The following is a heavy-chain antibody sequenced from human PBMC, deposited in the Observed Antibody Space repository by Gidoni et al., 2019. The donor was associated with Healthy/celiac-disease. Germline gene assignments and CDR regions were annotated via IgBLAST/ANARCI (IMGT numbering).Heavy chain of an antibody. CDR1: GGSISSSSYY. CDR2: IYYSGST. Sequence: QLQLQESGPGLVKPSETLSLTCTVSGGSISSSSYYWGWIRQPPGKGLEWIGSIYYSGSTYYNPSLKSRVTISVDTSKNQFSLKLSSVTAADTAVYYCARPLKNDYGDVKGWFDPWGQGTLVTVSS. J-gene: IGHJ5*02. V-gene: IGHV4-39*01. D-gene: IGHD4-17*01. CDR3: ARPLKNDYGDVKGWFDP.